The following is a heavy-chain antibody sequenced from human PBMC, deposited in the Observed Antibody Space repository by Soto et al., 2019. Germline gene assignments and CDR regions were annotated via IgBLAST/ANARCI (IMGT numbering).Heavy chain of an antibody. J-gene: IGHJ6*02. V-gene: IGHV5-51*01. CDR3: PPLPATPMVRGVPVPARYGMDV. Sequence: GDSLKISCKGSGYSSTSYWIGWVRQLPGKGLELMGFIYPGDSDTRYSPSFQGQVTISDVKSIRATYLQWSSLKASHPVLYYCPPLPATPMVRGVPVPARYGMDVWDPETTVDVS. CDR2: IYPGDSDT. D-gene: IGHD3-10*01. CDR1: GYSSTSYW.